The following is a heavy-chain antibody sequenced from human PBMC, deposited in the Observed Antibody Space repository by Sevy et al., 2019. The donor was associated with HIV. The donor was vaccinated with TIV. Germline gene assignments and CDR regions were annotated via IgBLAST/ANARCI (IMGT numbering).Heavy chain of an antibody. CDR2: IYPRDSDT. J-gene: IGHJ4*02. CDR3: ARATYYDFWSGSYYFDY. D-gene: IGHD3-3*01. Sequence: GESLKIYCKGSGYSFTSYWIGWVRQMPGKGLGWMGIIYPRDSDTRYSPSFQGQVTISADKSISTAYLQWSGLKASDSAMYYCARATYYDFWSGSYYFDYWVQGTLVTVSS. V-gene: IGHV5-51*01. CDR1: GYSFTSYW.